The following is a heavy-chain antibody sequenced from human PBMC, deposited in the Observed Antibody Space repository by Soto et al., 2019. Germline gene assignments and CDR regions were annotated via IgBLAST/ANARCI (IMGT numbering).Heavy chain of an antibody. Sequence: PSETLSLTCTVSGGFIRKYYWSLIRQPPGNGLECIWDIYYSGRTNYNPSLRSPGTISVDTSKDPVYLKMGSVAAGGSAVYYCARDSVDTGFRDWGQGTLVTVSS. D-gene: IGHD5-18*01. V-gene: IGHV4-59*01. CDR3: ARDSVDTGFRD. J-gene: IGHJ4*02. CDR2: IYYSGRT. CDR1: GGFIRKYY.